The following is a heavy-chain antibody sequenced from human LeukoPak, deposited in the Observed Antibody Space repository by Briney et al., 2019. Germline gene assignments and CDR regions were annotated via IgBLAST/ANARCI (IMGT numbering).Heavy chain of an antibody. CDR1: GYTFTSYA. V-gene: IGHV1-3*01. CDR2: INAGNGNT. CDR3: ARDRLSVSSSINWFDP. D-gene: IGHD6-13*01. J-gene: IGHJ5*02. Sequence: ASVKVSCEASGYTFTSYAMHWVRQAPGQRLEWMGWINAGNGNTKYSQKFQGRVTITRDTSASTAYMELSSLRSEDTAVYYCARDRLSVSSSINWFDPWGQGTLVTVSS.